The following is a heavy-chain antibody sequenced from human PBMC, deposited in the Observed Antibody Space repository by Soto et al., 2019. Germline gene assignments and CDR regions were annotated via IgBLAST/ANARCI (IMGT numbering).Heavy chain of an antibody. D-gene: IGHD3-22*01. CDR3: AREAYYYDSSGYYLSGAFDI. CDR1: GYTFTSDG. J-gene: IGHJ3*02. Sequence: ASVKVSCKASGYTFTSDGISCVRLDPGQGLEWMGWISAYNGNTNYAQKLQGRVTMTTDTSTSTAYMELRSLRSDDTAVYYCAREAYYYDSSGYYLSGAFDIWGQGTMVTVSS. V-gene: IGHV1-18*01. CDR2: ISAYNGNT.